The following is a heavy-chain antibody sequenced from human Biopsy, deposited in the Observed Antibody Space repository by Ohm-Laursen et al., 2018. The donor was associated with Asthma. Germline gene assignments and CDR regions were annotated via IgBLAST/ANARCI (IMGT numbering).Heavy chain of an antibody. D-gene: IGHD3-10*01. CDR1: GYTFNSAG. J-gene: IGHJ6*02. Sequence: SSVKVSCNTSGYTFNSAGITWVRQAPGQGLEWMGWISVYNGNTKVAQKLQDRVTMITDTSTSTAYMELRSLRSDDTAVYFCARAVDYSHYYGIDVWGQGTRSPSP. CDR3: ARAVDYSHYYGIDV. V-gene: IGHV1-18*01. CDR2: ISVYNGNT.